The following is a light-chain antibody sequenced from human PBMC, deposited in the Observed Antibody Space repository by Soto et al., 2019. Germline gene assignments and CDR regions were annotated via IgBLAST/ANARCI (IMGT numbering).Light chain of an antibody. CDR3: HQSDSTPYT. CDR1: QSISNY. J-gene: IGKJ2*01. CDR2: DAS. V-gene: IGKV1-39*01. Sequence: DIQMTQSPSSLSASVGDRVTITCRASQSISNYLNWYQQKPGKAPNPLIYDASSLLSGVPSRFSGSGSGTDFTLTISSLQPEDFSIYYCHQSDSTPYTFGQGTKLEIK.